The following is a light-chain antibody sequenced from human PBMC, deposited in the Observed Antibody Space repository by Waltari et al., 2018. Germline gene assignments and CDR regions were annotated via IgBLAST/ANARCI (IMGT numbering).Light chain of an antibody. CDR1: SSDVGVYKY. V-gene: IGLV2-23*02. Sequence: QSALTHPASGSGSPGQWNTISCNGTSSDVGVYKYVSWYQQHPGKARKLMIEEVSKRPSCGSNRFSGSESGKTSSRTISGLQAEDEADYYCCSYAGSRPFVFGPGTKVTVL. CDR2: EVS. J-gene: IGLJ1*01. CDR3: CSYAGSRPFV.